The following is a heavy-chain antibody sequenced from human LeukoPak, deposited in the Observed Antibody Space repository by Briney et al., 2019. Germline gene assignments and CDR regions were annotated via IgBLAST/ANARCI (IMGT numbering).Heavy chain of an antibody. CDR3: ARAGDGYNLVAEY. CDR1: GFTFSSYA. D-gene: IGHD5-24*01. J-gene: IGHJ4*02. Sequence: SGGSLRLSCAASGFTFSSYAMSWVRQAPGKGLEWVSAISGSGGSTYYADSVKGRFTISRDNSKNTLYLQMNSLRAEDTAVYYCARAGDGYNLVAEYWGQGTLVTVSS. CDR2: ISGSGGST. V-gene: IGHV3-23*01.